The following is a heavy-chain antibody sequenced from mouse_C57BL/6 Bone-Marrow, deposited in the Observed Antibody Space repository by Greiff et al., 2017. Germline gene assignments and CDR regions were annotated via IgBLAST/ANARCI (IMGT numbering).Heavy chain of an antibody. CDR2: IYPGSGST. CDR3: AREGITTVVGYFEV. D-gene: IGHD1-1*01. Sequence: QVQLQQPGAELVKPGASVKMSCKASGYTFTSYWITWVKQRPGQGLEWIGDIYPGSGSTNYNEKFKSKATLTVDTSSSTAYMQLSSLTSEDSAVYYCAREGITTVVGYFEVWGTGTTVTVAS. V-gene: IGHV1-55*01. CDR1: GYTFTSYW. J-gene: IGHJ1*03.